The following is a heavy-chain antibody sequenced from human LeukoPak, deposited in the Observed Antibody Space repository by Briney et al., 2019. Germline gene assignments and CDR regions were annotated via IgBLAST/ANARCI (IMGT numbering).Heavy chain of an antibody. Sequence: SETLSLTCTVSGDSISSSYWSWIRQPPGKGLEWLGYIYSSGSTNYNPSLNSRVTISVDTSKNQFSLKLSSVTAADTAVYYCARFAYCGGHCWYYFDYWGQGTLVTVSS. V-gene: IGHV4-59*01. CDR1: GDSISSSY. CDR3: ARFAYCGGHCWYYFDY. D-gene: IGHD2-21*02. CDR2: IYSSGST. J-gene: IGHJ4*02.